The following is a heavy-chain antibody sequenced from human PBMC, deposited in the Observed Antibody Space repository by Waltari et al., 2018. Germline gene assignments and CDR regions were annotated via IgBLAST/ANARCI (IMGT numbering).Heavy chain of an antibody. Sequence: EVQLLESGGGLVQPGGSLRLSCAASGFTFSSYAMSWVRQAPGKGLEWVSAISGSGGSTYYADSVKGRFTSARDNSKNTLYLQMNSLRAEDTAVYYCAKGPRDYYDSSGYYYAPPFDYWGQGTLVTVSS. D-gene: IGHD3-22*01. CDR1: GFTFSSYA. J-gene: IGHJ4*02. CDR3: AKGPRDYYDSSGYYYAPPFDY. V-gene: IGHV3-23*01. CDR2: ISGSGGST.